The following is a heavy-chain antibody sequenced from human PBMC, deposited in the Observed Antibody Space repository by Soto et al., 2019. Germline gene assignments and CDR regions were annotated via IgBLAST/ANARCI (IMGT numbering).Heavy chain of an antibody. Sequence: SVKVSCNACGYPFGAYYMHWVLQAPVQVVGWVAIIKPSGGSRSYVQNFKGRVTMTRDTSTSTVYMELSSLRSEDTAVYYCARDPYYCTSTSCPPYYGLDVWGQGTTVTVS. V-gene: IGHV1-46*01. CDR3: ARDPYYCTSTSCPPYYGLDV. CDR1: GYPFGAYY. CDR2: IKPSGGSR. D-gene: IGHD2-2*01. J-gene: IGHJ6*02.